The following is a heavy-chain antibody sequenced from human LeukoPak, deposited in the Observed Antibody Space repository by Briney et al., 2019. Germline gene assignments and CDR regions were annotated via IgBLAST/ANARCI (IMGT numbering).Heavy chain of an antibody. CDR2: VNHSGST. CDR3: AREIQLWRRGDWFDP. CDR1: SGSVSSGNYY. D-gene: IGHD5-18*01. Sequence: PSETLSLTCTVSSGSVSSGNYYWSWIRQPPGKGLEWIGEVNHSGSTNYNPSLKSRVTISVDTSKNQFSLKLSSVTAADTAVYYCAREIQLWRRGDWFDPWGQGTLVTVSS. V-gene: IGHV4-39*07. J-gene: IGHJ5*02.